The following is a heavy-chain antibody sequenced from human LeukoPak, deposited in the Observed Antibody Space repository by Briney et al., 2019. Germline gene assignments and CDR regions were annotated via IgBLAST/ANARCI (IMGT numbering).Heavy chain of an antibody. CDR1: GGSFSGYY. CDR3: ARGRIEAAGRPSAEYFQH. V-gene: IGHV4-34*01. D-gene: IGHD6-13*01. J-gene: IGHJ1*01. Sequence: SETLSLTCAVYGGSFSGYYWSWIRQPPGKGLEWIGEINHSGSTNYNPSLKSRVTISVDTSKNQFSLKLSSVTAADTAVYYCARGRIEAAGRPSAEYFQHWGQGTLVTVYS. CDR2: INHSGST.